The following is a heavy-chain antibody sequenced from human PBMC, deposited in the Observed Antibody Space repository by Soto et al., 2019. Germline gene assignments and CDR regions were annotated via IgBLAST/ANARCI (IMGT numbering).Heavy chain of an antibody. CDR2: ISAYNGNT. Sequence: GPGVKTPGASVKVSCRASGYTFSSFGISWVRHAPGQGLEWMGWISAYNGNTNYAQSLQGRVTMTTDTSTGTAYMELRSRRSDDTAVYYCARDRTLVLGVIICLFDYWGQGTLVTVSS. D-gene: IGHD3-10*01. CDR3: ARDRTLVLGVIICLFDY. V-gene: IGHV1-18*04. CDR1: GYTFSSFG. J-gene: IGHJ4*02.